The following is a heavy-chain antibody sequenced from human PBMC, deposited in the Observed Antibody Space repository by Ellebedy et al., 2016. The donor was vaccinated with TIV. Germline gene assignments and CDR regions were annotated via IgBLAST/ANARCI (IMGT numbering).Heavy chain of an antibody. CDR2: IHYSGST. CDR1: GGSFSPYY. D-gene: IGHD3-10*01. Sequence: MPSETLSLTCAVYGGSFSPYYWSWIRQPPGKGLEWIGYIHYSGSTNYNPSLKSRVTMSVDTSKNQFSLKLSSVTAADTAVYFCARQSRFGAPYYHHAMYVWGQGTTVTVSS. CDR3: ARQSRFGAPYYHHAMYV. J-gene: IGHJ6*02. V-gene: IGHV4-59*08.